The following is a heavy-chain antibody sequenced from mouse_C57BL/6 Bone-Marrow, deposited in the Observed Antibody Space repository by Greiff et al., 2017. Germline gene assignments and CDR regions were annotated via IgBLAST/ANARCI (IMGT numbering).Heavy chain of an antibody. J-gene: IGHJ4*01. D-gene: IGHD2-10*01. CDR3: ARSAPPLLSSYAMVY. V-gene: IGHV1-81*01. Sequence: QVQLKQSGAELARPGASVKLSCKASGYTFTSYGISWVKQRTGQGLAWIGEIYPRSGNTYYNEKFKGKATLTADNSSSAAYMELHSLTSEYSAIYFCARSAPPLLSSYAMVYWGQGTSVTVSS. CDR2: IYPRSGNT. CDR1: GYTFTSYG.